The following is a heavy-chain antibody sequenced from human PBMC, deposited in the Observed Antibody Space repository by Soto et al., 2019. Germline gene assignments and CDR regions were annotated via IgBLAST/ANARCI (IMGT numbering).Heavy chain of an antibody. CDR2: ISSSSSYI. D-gene: IGHD3-10*01. Sequence: GGSLRLSCAASGFTFSSYSMNWVRQAPGKGLEWVSSISSSSSYIYYADSVKGRFTISRDNAKNLLYLQMNSLRAEDTAVYYCARDEYGSGSYLTTFDYWGQGTLVTVSS. V-gene: IGHV3-21*01. CDR1: GFTFSSYS. J-gene: IGHJ4*02. CDR3: ARDEYGSGSYLTTFDY.